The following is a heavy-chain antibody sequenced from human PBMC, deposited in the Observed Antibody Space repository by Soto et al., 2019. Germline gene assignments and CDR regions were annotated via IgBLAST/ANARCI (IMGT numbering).Heavy chain of an antibody. CDR2: IYYSGST. CDR1: DVSINSSSDY. V-gene: IGHV4-39*01. J-gene: IGHJ6*02. CDR3: ARVTGPYYYYYYGMDV. D-gene: IGHD7-27*01. Sequence: ETLSLTCTVSDVSINSSSDYWGWIRQPPGKGLEWIGSIYYSGSTYYNPSLKSRVTMSVDTSKNQFSLKLSSVTAADTAVYYCARVTGPYYYYYYGMDVWGQGTTVTVSS.